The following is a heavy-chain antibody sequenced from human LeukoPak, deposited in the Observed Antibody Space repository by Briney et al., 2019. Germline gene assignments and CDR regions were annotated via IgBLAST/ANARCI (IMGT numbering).Heavy chain of an antibody. V-gene: IGHV1-18*01. CDR1: GYTFTSYG. CDR2: IGAYNGNT. Sequence: ASVKVSCKASGYTFTSYGISWVRQAPGQGLEWMGWIGAYNGNTNYAQKLQGRVTMTTDTSTSTAYMELRSLRSDDTAVYYCARDMVTYYDFWSGYQDWGQGTLVTVSS. CDR3: ARDMVTYYDFWSGYQD. J-gene: IGHJ4*02. D-gene: IGHD3-3*01.